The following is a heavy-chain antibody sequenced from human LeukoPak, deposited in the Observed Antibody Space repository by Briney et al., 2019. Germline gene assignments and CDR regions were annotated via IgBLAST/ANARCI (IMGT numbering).Heavy chain of an antibody. V-gene: IGHV1-18*01. D-gene: IGHD3-9*01. J-gene: IGHJ4*02. Sequence: EASVKVSCMASGYTFSNYGISWVRQAPGQGLEWMGWISAYYGNTNYAQKLQGRVTMTTDTSTSTAYMELRSLRSDDTAVYYCARDRPGEYFDWLLGNDYWGQGTLVTVSS. CDR1: GYTFSNYG. CDR2: ISAYYGNT. CDR3: ARDRPGEYFDWLLGNDY.